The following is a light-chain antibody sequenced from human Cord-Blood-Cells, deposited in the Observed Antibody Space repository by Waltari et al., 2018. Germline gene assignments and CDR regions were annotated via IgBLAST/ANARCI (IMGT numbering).Light chain of an antibody. CDR3: QQYNNCPAFT. V-gene: IGKV3-15*01. Sequence: EILMTQSLATLPVSPGVIATLSGRASQRVSSNLAWYQQKPGQTPRLLIYGASTRATGIPARFSGSGSGTEFTLTISSLQSEDFAVYYCQQYNNCPAFTFGPRTKVDIK. J-gene: IGKJ3*01. CDR1: QRVSSN. CDR2: GAS.